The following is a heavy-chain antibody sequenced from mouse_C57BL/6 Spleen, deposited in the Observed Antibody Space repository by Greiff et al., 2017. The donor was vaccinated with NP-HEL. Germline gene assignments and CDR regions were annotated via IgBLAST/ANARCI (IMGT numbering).Heavy chain of an antibody. V-gene: IGHV10-1*01. D-gene: IGHD4-1*01. CDR1: GFSFNTYA. CDR3: VRQGELGPWFAY. CDR2: IRSKSNNYAT. J-gene: IGHJ3*01. Sequence: EVHLVESGGGLVQPKGSLKLSCAASGFSFNTYAMNWVRQAPGKGLEWVARIRSKSNNYATYYADSVKDRFTISRDDSESMLYLQMNNLKTEDTAMYYCVRQGELGPWFAYWGQGTLVTVSA.